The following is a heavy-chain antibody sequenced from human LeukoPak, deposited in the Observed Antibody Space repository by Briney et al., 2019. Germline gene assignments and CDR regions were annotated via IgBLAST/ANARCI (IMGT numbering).Heavy chain of an antibody. CDR1: GGTFSSYT. J-gene: IGHJ3*02. V-gene: IGHV1-69*02. D-gene: IGHD6-19*01. Sequence: VASVKVSCKASGGTFSSYTISWVRQAPGQGLEWMGRIIPILGIANYAQKFQGRVTITADKSTSTAYMELSSLRSEDTAVYCCAVSSSGWYEGLDAFDIWGQATMVTVSS. CDR3: AVSSSGWYEGLDAFDI. CDR2: IIPILGIA.